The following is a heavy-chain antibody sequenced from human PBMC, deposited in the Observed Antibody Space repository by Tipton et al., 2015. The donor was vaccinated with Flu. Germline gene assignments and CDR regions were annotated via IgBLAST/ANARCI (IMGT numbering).Heavy chain of an antibody. J-gene: IGHJ3*01. CDR1: RGSISGYY. CDR3: ARASAPIRGSYQGGAFDV. Sequence: TLSLTCSVSRGSISGYYWNWIRQPPGKGLEWIGYYIYNTATTNYNPPLKSRVTISVDTSKNQFSLKLSSVTAADTAVYYCARASAPIRGSYQGGAFDVWGQGTVVTVSS. D-gene: IGHD1-26*01. CDR2: IYNTATT. V-gene: IGHV4-59*01.